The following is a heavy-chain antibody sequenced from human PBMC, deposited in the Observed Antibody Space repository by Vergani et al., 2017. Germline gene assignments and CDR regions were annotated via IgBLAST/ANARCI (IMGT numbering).Heavy chain of an antibody. V-gene: IGHV4-34*01. Sequence: QVQLPQWGAGLLKPSETLSLTCAVYGGSFSGYYWSWIRQPPGKGLEWIGEINHSGSTNYNPSLKSRVTISVDTSKNQFSLKLSSVTAADTAVYYCARAIWVVRGGNYYYYMDVWGKGTTVTVSS. J-gene: IGHJ6*03. CDR3: ARAIWVVRGGNYYYYMDV. CDR1: GGSFSGYY. D-gene: IGHD3-10*01. CDR2: INHSGST.